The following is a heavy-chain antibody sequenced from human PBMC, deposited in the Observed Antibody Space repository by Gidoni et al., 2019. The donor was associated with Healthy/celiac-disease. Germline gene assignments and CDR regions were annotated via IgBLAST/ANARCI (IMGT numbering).Heavy chain of an antibody. D-gene: IGHD3-9*01. CDR1: GFTFSSYA. Sequence: QVQLVESGGGVVQPGRSLRLSCAASGFTFSSYAMHWVRPAPGKGLEWVAVISYDGSNKYYADSVKGRFTISRDNSKNTLYLQMNSLRAEDTAVYYCARDGVLKYYDISYYFDYWGQGTLVTVSS. CDR3: ARDGVLKYYDISYYFDY. J-gene: IGHJ4*02. CDR2: ISYDGSNK. V-gene: IGHV3-30*04.